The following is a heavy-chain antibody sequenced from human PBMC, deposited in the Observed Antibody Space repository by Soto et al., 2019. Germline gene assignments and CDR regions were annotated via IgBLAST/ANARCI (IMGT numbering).Heavy chain of an antibody. J-gene: IGHJ4*02. D-gene: IGHD2-2*01. CDR2: IKTKSDAEAT. Sequence: EVQLVESGGGLVKPGGSLRLSCAASGFTFSNAWMTWVRQAPGKGLEWVGRIKTKSDAEATDYAAPVKGRFTISRDDSINQLYLQLTSLNTEDAAVYYCFVSPAAPGPVGGQGTLVTVSS. CDR1: GFTFSNAW. V-gene: IGHV3-15*01. CDR3: FVSPAAPGPV.